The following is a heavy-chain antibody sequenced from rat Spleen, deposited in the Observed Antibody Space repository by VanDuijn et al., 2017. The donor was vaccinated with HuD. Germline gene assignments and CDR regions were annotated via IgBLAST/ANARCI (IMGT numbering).Heavy chain of an antibody. CDR2: ISTGGGNT. Sequence: EVQLVESGGGLVQPGRSMKLSCAASGFTFSNYYMAWVRQAPTKGLEWVASISTGGGNTYYRDSVKGRFTISRDNAKSTLYLQMDSLRSEDTATYYCARLSNSGHGWFAYWGQGTLVTVSS. J-gene: IGHJ3*01. CDR3: ARLSNSGHGWFAY. CDR1: GFTFSNYY. D-gene: IGHD4-4*01. V-gene: IGHV5-25*01.